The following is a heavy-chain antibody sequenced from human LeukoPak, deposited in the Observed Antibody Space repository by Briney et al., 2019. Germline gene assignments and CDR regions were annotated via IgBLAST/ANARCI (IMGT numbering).Heavy chain of an antibody. CDR1: GLTFSSYA. Sequence: PGGSLRLSCAASGLTFSSYAMHWVRQAPGKGLEWVAVISYDGSNKYYADSVKGRFTISRDNSKNTLYLQMNSLRAEDTAVYYCAKTSMPLNPLVVAASGYYYYGMDVWGQGTTVTVSS. CDR2: ISYDGSNK. D-gene: IGHD2-15*01. J-gene: IGHJ6*02. V-gene: IGHV3-30*18. CDR3: AKTSMPLNPLVVAASGYYYYGMDV.